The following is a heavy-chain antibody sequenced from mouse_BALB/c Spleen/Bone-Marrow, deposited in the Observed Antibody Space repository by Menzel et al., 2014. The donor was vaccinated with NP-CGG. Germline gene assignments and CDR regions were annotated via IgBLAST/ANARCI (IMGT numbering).Heavy chain of an antibody. CDR3: ARKYGDY. Sequence: LVESGAELVRPGSSVKISCKASGYPFSSYWMNWVKQRPGQGLEWIGQIYPGDGETNYNGKFKGNATLTADKSSSTAYMQLISLTSEDSAVYFCARKYGDYWGQGTTLTVSP. J-gene: IGHJ2*01. V-gene: IGHV1-80*01. CDR1: GYPFSSYW. D-gene: IGHD2-10*02. CDR2: IYPGDGET.